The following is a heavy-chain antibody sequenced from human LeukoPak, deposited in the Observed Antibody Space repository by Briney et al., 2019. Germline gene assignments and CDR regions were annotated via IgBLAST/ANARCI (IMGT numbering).Heavy chain of an antibody. CDR3: ARLYPYSSNNNYYYGMDV. CDR2: INPNSGGT. D-gene: IGHD6-13*01. V-gene: IGHV1-2*02. CDR1: GYTFTGYY. J-gene: IGHJ6*02. Sequence: ASVKVSCKASGYTFTGYYMHWVRQAPGQGLEWMGWINPNSGGTNYAQKFQGRVTMTRDTSISTAYMELSRLRSDDTAVYYCARLYPYSSNNNYYYGMDVWGQGTTVTVSS.